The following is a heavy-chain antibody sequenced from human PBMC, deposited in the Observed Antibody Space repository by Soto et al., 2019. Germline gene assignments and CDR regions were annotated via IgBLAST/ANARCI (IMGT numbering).Heavy chain of an antibody. CDR3: AKALSHDSPFDY. CDR2: ISGGGGTT. Sequence: GGSLRLSCAASGFTFIDYAMSWVRQAPGKRLEWVSLISGGGGTTQYADSVKGRFTISRDNSKNTVYLQMNSLRVEDTAVYFCAKALSHDSPFDYWGQGTLVTVSS. V-gene: IGHV3-23*01. CDR1: GFTFIDYA. D-gene: IGHD1-1*01. J-gene: IGHJ4*02.